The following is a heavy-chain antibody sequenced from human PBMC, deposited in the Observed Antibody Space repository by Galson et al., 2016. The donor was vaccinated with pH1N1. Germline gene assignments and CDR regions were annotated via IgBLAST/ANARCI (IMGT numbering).Heavy chain of an antibody. Sequence: SVKVSCKASGYTFTNYGITWVRQAPGQGLEWMAWMSAYNGNTNYAQNFQGRVTMATDTSTNTAYLELRNLTSDDTAVYYCARDVRISLWLPDFWGQGTLVTVSS. D-gene: IGHD5-18*01. CDR3: ARDVRISLWLPDF. V-gene: IGHV1-18*01. CDR1: GYTFTNYG. CDR2: MSAYNGNT. J-gene: IGHJ4*02.